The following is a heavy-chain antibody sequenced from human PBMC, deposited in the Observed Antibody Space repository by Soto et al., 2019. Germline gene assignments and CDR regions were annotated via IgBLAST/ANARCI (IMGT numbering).Heavy chain of an antibody. CDR2: IGTRGNTK. J-gene: IGHJ4*02. V-gene: IGHV3-11*01. D-gene: IGHD3-10*01. CDR1: GFTFSDYY. CDR3: ARVLRITMVRGVITTRYYFDY. Sequence: PGGSLRLSCATSGFTFSDYYMSWIRQAPGKGLEWVSYIGTRGNTKYYADSVRGRFTISRDNAKNSLYLQMNSLRADDTAVYYCARVLRITMVRGVITTRYYFDYWGQGTLVTVSS.